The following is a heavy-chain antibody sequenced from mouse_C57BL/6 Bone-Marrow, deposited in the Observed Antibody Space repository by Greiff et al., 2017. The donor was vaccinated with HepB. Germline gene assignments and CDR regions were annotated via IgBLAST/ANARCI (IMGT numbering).Heavy chain of an antibody. V-gene: IGHV1-82*01. CDR1: GYAFSSSW. CDR2: IYPGDGDT. Sequence: VQLQQSGPELVKPGASVKISCKASGYAFSSSWMNWVKQRPGTGLEWIGRIYPGDGDTNYNGKFKGKATLTADKSSSTAYMQLSSLTSEDSAVYFCARDWDGYYFDYWGQGTTLTVSS. D-gene: IGHD4-1*01. CDR3: ARDWDGYYFDY. J-gene: IGHJ2*01.